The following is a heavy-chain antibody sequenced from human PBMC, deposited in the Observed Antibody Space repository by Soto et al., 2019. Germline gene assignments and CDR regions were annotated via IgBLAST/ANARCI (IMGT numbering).Heavy chain of an antibody. V-gene: IGHV3-15*01. CDR3: TKEWPRVGACVY. Sequence: EVQLVESGGGLVKPGGSLRLSCAASGFTFSNAWMRWVRQAPGKGLEWVGRNKSKTDGGTTDYAAPVKGRFTISRDDSKNTLYLQMNSLKTEDTAVYYCTKEWPRVGACVYWGQGTLVTVSS. J-gene: IGHJ4*02. D-gene: IGHD1-26*01. CDR1: GFTFSNAW. CDR2: NKSKTDGGTT.